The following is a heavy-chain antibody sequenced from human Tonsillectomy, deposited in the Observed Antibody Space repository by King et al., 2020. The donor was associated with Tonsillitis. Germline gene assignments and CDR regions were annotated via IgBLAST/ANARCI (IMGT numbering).Heavy chain of an antibody. Sequence: VQLVESGGGLVQPGGSLRLSCAASGFGFSTYSMNWVRQAPGKGLEWVAYSSVSRSVSYYADSVRGRFTISRDNAETSLYLHMSSLRAEDTAVYYCARKFLGSDAFDFWGQGTVVTVSS. J-gene: IGHJ3*01. CDR3: ARKFLGSDAFDF. V-gene: IGHV3-48*04. CDR2: SSVSRSVS. CDR1: GFGFSTYS. D-gene: IGHD3-16*01.